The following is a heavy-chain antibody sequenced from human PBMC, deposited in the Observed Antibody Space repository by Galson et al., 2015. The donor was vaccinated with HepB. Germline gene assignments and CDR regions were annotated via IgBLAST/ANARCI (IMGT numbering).Heavy chain of an antibody. J-gene: IGHJ5*02. CDR1: GYTFTSYG. CDR3: ARALAPMVRGVINNARWFDP. Sequence: SVKVSCKASGYTFTSYGISWVRQAPGQGLEWMGWISAYNGNTNYAQKLQGRVTMTTDTSTSTAYMELRSLRSDDTAVYYCARALAPMVRGVINNARWFDPWGQGTLVTVSS. V-gene: IGHV1-18*04. D-gene: IGHD3-10*01. CDR2: ISAYNGNT.